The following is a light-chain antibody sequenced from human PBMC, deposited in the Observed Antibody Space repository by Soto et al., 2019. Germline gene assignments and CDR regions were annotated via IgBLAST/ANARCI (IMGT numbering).Light chain of an antibody. V-gene: IGLV2-8*01. J-gene: IGLJ3*02. CDR3: SSYAGSNNSWV. CDR1: SSDVGGYNY. CDR2: EVS. Sequence: QSALTQPPSASGPPGQSVTISCTGTSSDVGGYNYVSWYQQHPGKAPKLMIYEVSKRPSGVPDRFSGSKSGNTASLTVSGLQAEDEADYYCSSYAGSNNSWVFGGGTKLTVL.